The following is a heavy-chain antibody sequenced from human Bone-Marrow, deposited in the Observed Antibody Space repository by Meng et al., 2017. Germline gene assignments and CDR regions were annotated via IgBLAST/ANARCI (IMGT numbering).Heavy chain of an antibody. V-gene: IGHV4-34*01. Sequence: QVQLQQWGAGLLKPSETLSLTCAVYGGSFSGYYWSWIRQPPGKGLEWIGEINHSGSTNYNPSLKRRVTISVDTSKNQFSLKLSSVTAADTAVYYCAKARLWGDNWFDPWGQGTLVTVSS. CDR2: INHSGST. J-gene: IGHJ5*02. D-gene: IGHD3-16*01. CDR3: AKARLWGDNWFDP. CDR1: GGSFSGYY.